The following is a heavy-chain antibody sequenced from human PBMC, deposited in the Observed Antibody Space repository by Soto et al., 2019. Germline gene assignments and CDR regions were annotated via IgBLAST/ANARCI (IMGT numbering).Heavy chain of an antibody. D-gene: IGHD3-22*01. CDR2: IIPIFGTA. J-gene: IGHJ3*01. Sequence: QVQLVQSGAEVKKPGSSVKVSCKASGGTFSSYAISWVRQAPGQGLEWMGGIIPIFGTANYARKFQGRVTITADESTSTSYMDLSSLRSEDTDVYYCARCLLYYYDRSGSTRHAFDLWGQGRMVTVSS. CDR1: GGTFSSYA. V-gene: IGHV1-69*01. CDR3: ARCLLYYYDRSGSTRHAFDL.